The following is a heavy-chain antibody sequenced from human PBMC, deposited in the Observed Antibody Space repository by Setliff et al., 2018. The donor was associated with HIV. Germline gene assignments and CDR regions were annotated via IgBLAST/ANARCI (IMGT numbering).Heavy chain of an antibody. J-gene: IGHJ4*02. CDR2: ISASGGAT. CDR3: AKAIISRRVSVSGPFDS. Sequence: LRLSCEASGFTFSNFAMTWVRQAPVKGLEWVSVISASGGATRYAEAVKGRFTISRDNSKNTLDLHMTSLRADDTAVYYCAKAIISRRVSVSGPFDSWGKEVLVTVSS. D-gene: IGHD2-8*01. CDR1: GFTFSNFA. V-gene: IGHV3-23*01.